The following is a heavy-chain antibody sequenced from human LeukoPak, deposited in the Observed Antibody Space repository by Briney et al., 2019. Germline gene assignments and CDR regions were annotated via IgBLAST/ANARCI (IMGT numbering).Heavy chain of an antibody. CDR2: ISIYSGNA. D-gene: IGHD1-26*01. V-gene: IGHV1-18*01. CDR1: GYTFVNYG. Sequence: ASVKVPCKASGYTFVNYGINWVRQSPGQGLEWMGWISIYSGNAKYAPKFQGRVTMTRDTSTNTDYMELGSLRSDDTAVYYCARGRSGGTTWARNPTSTYYLDYWGQGTLVTVSS. CDR3: ARGRSGGTTWARNPTSTYYLDY. J-gene: IGHJ4*02.